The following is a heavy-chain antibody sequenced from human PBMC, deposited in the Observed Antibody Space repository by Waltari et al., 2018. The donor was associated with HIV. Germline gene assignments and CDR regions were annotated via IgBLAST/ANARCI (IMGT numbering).Heavy chain of an antibody. Sequence: QVQLQESGPGLVKPSQTLSLTCPVSGDSISSGGYYWSWIRQHPGEGLEWIGYIYYSGSNYSNPSLKSRVTISVDTSKNQFSLKLSSVTAADTAVYYCARGPYAVRGVNYYGMDVWGQGTTVTVSS. J-gene: IGHJ6*02. CDR1: GDSISSGGYY. CDR3: ARGPYAVRGVNYYGMDV. D-gene: IGHD3-10*01. V-gene: IGHV4-31*03. CDR2: IYYSGSN.